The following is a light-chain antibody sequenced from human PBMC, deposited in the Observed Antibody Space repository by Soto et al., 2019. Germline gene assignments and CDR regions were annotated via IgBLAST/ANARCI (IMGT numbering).Light chain of an antibody. V-gene: IGLV2-8*01. J-gene: IGLJ2*01. CDR3: SSYAGNKVV. CDR1: NSDVGGYNY. CDR2: EVT. Sequence: QSALTQPPSASGSPGQSVTISRTGTNSDVGGYNYVSWYQQHPGKAPKLMIYEVTKRPSGVPDRFSGSKSGNTASLTVSGLQAEDEADYHCSSYAGNKVVFGGGTNVTVL.